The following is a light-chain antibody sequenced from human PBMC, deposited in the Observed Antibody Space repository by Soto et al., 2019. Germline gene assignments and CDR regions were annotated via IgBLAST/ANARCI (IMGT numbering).Light chain of an antibody. CDR2: SNN. J-gene: IGLJ3*02. V-gene: IGLV1-44*01. Sequence: QSVLIQPPSASGTPGQRVTIFCSGSSSNIGSNTVNWYQQLPGLAPTLLIYSNNQRPSGVPDRFPCSKSGTSASLAISGLQSEDEADYYCATWDDSLNGWVFGGGTKLTVL. CDR3: ATWDDSLNGWV. CDR1: SSNIGSNT.